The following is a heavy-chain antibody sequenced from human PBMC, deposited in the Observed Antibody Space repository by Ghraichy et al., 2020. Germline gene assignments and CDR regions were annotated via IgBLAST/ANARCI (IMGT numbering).Heavy chain of an antibody. J-gene: IGHJ6*02. Sequence: GGSLRLSCAASGFTFSSYWMSWVRQAPGKGLEWVANIKQDGSEKYYVDSVKGRFTISRDNAKNSLYLQMNSLRAEDTAVYYCAREDGLSSTGYYGMDVWGLGTTVTVSS. CDR2: IKQDGSEK. CDR3: AREDGLSSTGYYGMDV. V-gene: IGHV3-7*01. D-gene: IGHD2-8*02. CDR1: GFTFSSYW.